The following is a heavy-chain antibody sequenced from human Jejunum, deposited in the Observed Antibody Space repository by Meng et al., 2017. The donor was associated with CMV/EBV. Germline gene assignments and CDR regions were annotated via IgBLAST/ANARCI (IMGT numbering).Heavy chain of an antibody. J-gene: IGHJ2*01. Sequence: ASGFTFSDFYMSWIRQAPGKGLEWVSYISSSGYSIYYAESVKGRFTISRDNAKNSLYLQMNSLRAEDTAVYYCVGLPKSGHWHFDLWGRGTLVTVSS. V-gene: IGHV3-11*04. CDR2: ISSSGYSI. CDR1: GFTFSDFY. D-gene: IGHD1-26*01. CDR3: VGLPKSGHWHFDL.